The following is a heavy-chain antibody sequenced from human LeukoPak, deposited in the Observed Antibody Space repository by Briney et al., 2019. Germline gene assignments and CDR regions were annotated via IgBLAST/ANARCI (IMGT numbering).Heavy chain of an antibody. Sequence: GASVKVSCKASGHTFTNYDINWVRQATGQGLEWMGWMNPNSGNTGYAQKFQGRVNMTRNTSISTAYMELSSLRLEDTAVYYCAKSFPAEPAYYGSGSYHIPDYWGQGTLVTVSS. CDR2: MNPNSGNT. D-gene: IGHD3-10*01. V-gene: IGHV1-8*01. CDR3: AKSFPAEPAYYGSGSYHIPDY. CDR1: GHTFTNYD. J-gene: IGHJ4*02.